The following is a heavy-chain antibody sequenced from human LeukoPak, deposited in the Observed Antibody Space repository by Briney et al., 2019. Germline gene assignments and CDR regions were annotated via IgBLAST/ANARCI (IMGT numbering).Heavy chain of an antibody. D-gene: IGHD3-9*01. CDR3: ARRNILTEGEAFDI. Sequence: PSETLSLTRTVSGGSISSYYWSWIRQPPGKALEWIGYIYYSGSTNYNPSLKSRVTISVDTSKNQFSLKLSSVTAADTAVYYCARRNILTEGEAFDIWGQGTLVTVSS. CDR2: IYYSGST. CDR1: GGSISSYY. V-gene: IGHV4-59*01. J-gene: IGHJ3*02.